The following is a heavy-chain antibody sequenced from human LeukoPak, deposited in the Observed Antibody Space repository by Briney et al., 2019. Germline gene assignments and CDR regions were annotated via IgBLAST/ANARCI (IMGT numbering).Heavy chain of an antibody. V-gene: IGHV3-23*01. CDR2: ISGSVGSP. CDR1: GFTFSSYS. CDR3: ARPTVPVMVRVGTFVY. J-gene: IGHJ4*02. Sequence: QSGGSLRLSCADPGFTFSSYSMSWVRQAPGKGLDWVSGISGSVGSPYYADSVKGRFTISRDNSKNTLYLQMNSLRAEDTAVYYCARPTVPVMVRVGTFVYWGQGTLFTVSS. D-gene: IGHD3-10*01.